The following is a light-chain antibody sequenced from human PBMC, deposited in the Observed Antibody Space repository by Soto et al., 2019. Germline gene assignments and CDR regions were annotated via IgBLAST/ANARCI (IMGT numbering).Light chain of an antibody. Sequence: EIVLTQSPGTLSLSPGERATLSCRASESVSTSYLAWYQQKPGQAPRLLIYGASSRATGIPDRFSGSGSGADFALTISSLETEDFAVYYCQQYGSVPLTFGGGTNVEIK. CDR1: ESVSTSY. V-gene: IGKV3-20*01. CDR2: GAS. J-gene: IGKJ4*01. CDR3: QQYGSVPLT.